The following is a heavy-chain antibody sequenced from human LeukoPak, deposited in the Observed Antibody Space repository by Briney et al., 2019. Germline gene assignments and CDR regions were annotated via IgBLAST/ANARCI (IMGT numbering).Heavy chain of an antibody. CDR1: GFTFSYCS. J-gene: IGHJ4*02. CDR2: IGISSGNT. V-gene: IGHV3-48*04. CDR3: ARDHNYAFDN. Sequence: GGSLRLSCAASGFTFSYCSMNWVRQAPGKGLEWISYIGISSGNTKYSDSVKGRFTILGDSAKSSLYLQMNSLRVEDTAVYYCARDHNYAFDNWGQGTLVTVSP. D-gene: IGHD4-11*01.